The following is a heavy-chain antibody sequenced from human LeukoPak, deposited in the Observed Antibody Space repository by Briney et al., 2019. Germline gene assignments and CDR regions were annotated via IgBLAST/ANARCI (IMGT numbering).Heavy chain of an antibody. D-gene: IGHD2-15*01. CDR3: ARDEYCSGGSCYVPWFDP. Sequence: ASVKVSCKASGYTFTSYGISWVRQAPGQGLEWMGWISACNGNTNYAQKLQGRVTMTTDTSTSTAYMELRSLRSDDTDVYYCARDEYCSGGSCYVPWFDPWGQGTLVTVSS. CDR2: ISACNGNT. CDR1: GYTFTSYG. J-gene: IGHJ5*02. V-gene: IGHV1-18*01.